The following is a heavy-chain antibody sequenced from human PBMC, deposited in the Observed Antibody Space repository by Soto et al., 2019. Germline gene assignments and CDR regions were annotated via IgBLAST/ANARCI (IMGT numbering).Heavy chain of an antibody. J-gene: IGHJ1*01. Sequence: ASVKVSCNASGYIFSNSGTNRVRQSPGQGLEWMGWISTYNANTYYAHKFQGRVTMTTDTSTSTAYMELRSLRSDDKAVFYCARERDGSSWSSAESLQYWGQGTLVTVSS. CDR1: GYIFSNSG. CDR3: ARERDGSSWSSAESLQY. CDR2: ISTYNANT. D-gene: IGHD6-13*01. V-gene: IGHV1-18*01.